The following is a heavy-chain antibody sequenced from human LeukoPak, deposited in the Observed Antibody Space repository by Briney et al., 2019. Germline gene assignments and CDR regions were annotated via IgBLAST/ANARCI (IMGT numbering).Heavy chain of an antibody. CDR1: GFTFSSYW. Sequence: GGSLRLSCAASGFTFSSYWMSWVRQAPGKGLEWVANIKQDGSEKYYVDSVKGRFTISRDNAKNSLYLQMNSLRAEDTAVYYCARLYSGYDSAFDIWGQGTMVTVSS. D-gene: IGHD5-12*01. CDR3: ARLYSGYDSAFDI. CDR2: IKQDGSEK. J-gene: IGHJ3*02. V-gene: IGHV3-7*01.